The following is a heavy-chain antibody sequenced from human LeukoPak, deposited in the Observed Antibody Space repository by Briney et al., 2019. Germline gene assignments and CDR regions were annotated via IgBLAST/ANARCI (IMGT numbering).Heavy chain of an antibody. D-gene: IGHD1-26*01. CDR1: GFSITSSYY. CDR3: ARLRSPGDFDY. J-gene: IGHJ4*02. CDR2: IYYSGST. V-gene: IGHV4-38-2*02. Sequence: MPSETLSLTCNVSGFSITSSYYWSWIRQPPGKGLEWIGGIYYSGSTYYNPSLKSRVTISVDTSKNQFSLNLSSVTAADTAVYYCARLRSPGDFDYWGQGTLVTVSS.